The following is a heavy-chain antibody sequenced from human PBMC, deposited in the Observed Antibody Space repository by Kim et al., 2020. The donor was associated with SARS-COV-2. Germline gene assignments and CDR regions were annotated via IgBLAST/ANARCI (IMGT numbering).Heavy chain of an antibody. CDR2: ISWNSGNI. J-gene: IGHJ6*03. Sequence: GGSLRLSCATSGFTFGDYAMHWVRQAPGKGLEWVSSISWNSGNIGYADSVKARFTISRDNAKNSLYLQMNSLRAEDTALYYCAKDWYSRSSGNYYYYMDVWGKGTTVTVSS. CDR3: AKDWYSRSSGNYYYYMDV. CDR1: GFTFGDYA. D-gene: IGHD6-6*01. V-gene: IGHV3-9*01.